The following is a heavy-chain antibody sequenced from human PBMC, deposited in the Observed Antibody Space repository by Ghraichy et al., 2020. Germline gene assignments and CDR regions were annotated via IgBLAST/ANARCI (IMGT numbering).Heavy chain of an antibody. CDR2: ISGEAGTT. Sequence: GGSLRLSCAASGFTFSSYAMTWVRQAPGKGLEWVSTISGEAGTTYYADPVKDRFTISRDSSKNTLSLQMNSLRAEDTAVYYCAKTNVHSSNWYRVFFDYWRQGTLVTVSS. J-gene: IGHJ4*02. D-gene: IGHD6-13*01. CDR1: GFTFSSYA. V-gene: IGHV3-23*01. CDR3: AKTNVHSSNWYRVFFDY.